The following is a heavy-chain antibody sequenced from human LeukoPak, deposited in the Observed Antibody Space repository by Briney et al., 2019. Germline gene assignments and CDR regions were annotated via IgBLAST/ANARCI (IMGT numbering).Heavy chain of an antibody. CDR2: IYWDDDK. V-gene: IGHV2-5*02. CDR3: AHTLLGITATGTTYYFDY. CDR1: GFSLSSIGVG. D-gene: IGHD6-13*01. Sequence: SGPTLVNPTQTLTLTCNFSGFSLSSIGVGVGWIRQPPGKALEWLALIYWDDDKRYSPSLKSRLTISKDTSKNQVVLTMTNMDPVDTATYYCAHTLLGITATGTTYYFDYWGQGTLVTVSS. J-gene: IGHJ4*02.